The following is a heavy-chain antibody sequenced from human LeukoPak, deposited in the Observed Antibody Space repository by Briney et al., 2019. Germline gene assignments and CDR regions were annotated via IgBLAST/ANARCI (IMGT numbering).Heavy chain of an antibody. Sequence: SETLSLTCTVSGGSISNGGYYWSWIRQHPGKGLEWIGYIFYSGSTSYNSSLKSRVTISIDTSKNQFSLKLSSVTAADTAVYYCARDFCSSGICYGIDYWGQGTLVTVSS. V-gene: IGHV4-31*03. D-gene: IGHD2-15*01. CDR1: GGSISNGGYY. CDR3: ARDFCSSGICYGIDY. CDR2: IFYSGST. J-gene: IGHJ4*02.